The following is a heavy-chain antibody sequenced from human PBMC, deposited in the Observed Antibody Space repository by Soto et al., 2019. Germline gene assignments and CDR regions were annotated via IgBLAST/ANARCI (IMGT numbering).Heavy chain of an antibody. CDR2: ISSSSSTI. D-gene: IGHD3-9*01. Sequence: GGSLRLSCAASGFTFSSYSMNWVRQAPGKGLEWVSYISSSSSTIYYADSVKGRFTISRDNAKNSLYLQMNSLRAEDTAVYYCARDHNYDILTGYSLEPFDIWGQGTMVTVSS. J-gene: IGHJ3*02. CDR1: GFTFSSYS. CDR3: ARDHNYDILTGYSLEPFDI. V-gene: IGHV3-48*01.